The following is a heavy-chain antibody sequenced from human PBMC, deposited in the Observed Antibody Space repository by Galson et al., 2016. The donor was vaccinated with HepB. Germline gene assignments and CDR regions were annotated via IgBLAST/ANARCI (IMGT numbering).Heavy chain of an antibody. D-gene: IGHD5-18*01. V-gene: IGHV3-48*02. CDR1: GFTFSSYS. J-gene: IGHJ4*02. Sequence: SLRLSCAASGFTFSSYSMNWVRRAPGKGLEWVSYISSASGTIYYADSVKGRFTISRDNAKNSLYLQMNRLRDEDTAVYYCAREKTATIDYWGQGTLVTVSS. CDR3: AREKTATIDY. CDR2: ISSASGTI.